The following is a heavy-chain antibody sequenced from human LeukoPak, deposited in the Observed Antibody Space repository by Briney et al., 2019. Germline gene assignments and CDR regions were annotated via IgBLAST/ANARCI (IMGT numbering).Heavy chain of an antibody. D-gene: IGHD3-3*01. CDR1: GFTFSSSA. V-gene: IGHV3-23*01. CDR2: ISNNGGYT. CDR3: ARQYESWFDP. Sequence: GGSLRLSCAASGFTFSSSAMSWVRQAPGKGLEWVSAISNNGGYTYYADSVQGRFTISRDNSKNTLYLQMNSLRAEDTAVYYCARQYESWFDPWGQGTLVTVSS. J-gene: IGHJ5*02.